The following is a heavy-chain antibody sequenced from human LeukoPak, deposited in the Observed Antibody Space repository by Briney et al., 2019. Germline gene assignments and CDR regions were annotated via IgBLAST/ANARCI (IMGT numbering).Heavy chain of an antibody. CDR2: ISGSGGST. CDR3: ARVFSSSWKGGFDY. CDR1: GFTFSSYA. D-gene: IGHD6-13*01. Sequence: GGSLRLSCAASGFTFSSYAMSWVRQAPGKGLEWVPAISGSGGSTYYADSVKGRFTISRDNSKNTLYLQMNSLRAEDTAVYYCARVFSSSWKGGFDYWGQGTLVTVSS. V-gene: IGHV3-23*01. J-gene: IGHJ4*02.